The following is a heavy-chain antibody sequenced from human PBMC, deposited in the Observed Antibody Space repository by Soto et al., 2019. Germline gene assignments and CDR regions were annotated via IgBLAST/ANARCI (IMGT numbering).Heavy chain of an antibody. CDR1: GFTFSSHA. Sequence: PGGSLRLSCAASGFTFSSHAMRWLRQAPGTGLEWVAVISYDGNNKYYADSVKGRFTISRDNSKNTLYLEMNSLRAEDTAVYYCARDRAYDFWSGYLPYYYGMDVRGQETTVTVSS. D-gene: IGHD3-3*01. V-gene: IGHV3-30-3*01. CDR3: ARDRAYDFWSGYLPYYYGMDV. J-gene: IGHJ6*02. CDR2: ISYDGNNK.